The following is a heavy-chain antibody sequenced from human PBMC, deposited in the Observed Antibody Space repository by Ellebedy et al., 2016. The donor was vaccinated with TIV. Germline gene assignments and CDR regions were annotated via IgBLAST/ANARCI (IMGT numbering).Heavy chain of an antibody. CDR3: ARDQWLGRAYYFDY. CDR2: IKQDGSER. V-gene: IGHV3-7*01. CDR1: GFTFRNYW. Sequence: GGSLRLPCAASGFTFRNYWMSWVRQAPGKGLEWVANIKQDGSERYYVDSVKGRFTISRDNAKNSLYLQMNSLTAEDTAVYYCARDQWLGRAYYFDYWGQGTLVTVSS. D-gene: IGHD6-19*01. J-gene: IGHJ4*02.